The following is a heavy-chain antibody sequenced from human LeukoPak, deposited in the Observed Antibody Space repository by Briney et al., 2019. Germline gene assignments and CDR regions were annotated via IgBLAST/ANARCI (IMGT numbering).Heavy chain of an antibody. V-gene: IGHV3-53*01. D-gene: IGHD6-25*01. Sequence: GGSLRLSCSASGFTVSSNYMRGVRQAPGKGLEWVSLIYSGGSTYYADSVKGRFTISRDNSKNTLHLQMNSLRAEATAVYYRARGAGVRLHFAYWGQGTLVTVSS. CDR1: GFTVSSNY. CDR2: IYSGGST. J-gene: IGHJ4*02. CDR3: ARGAGVRLHFAY.